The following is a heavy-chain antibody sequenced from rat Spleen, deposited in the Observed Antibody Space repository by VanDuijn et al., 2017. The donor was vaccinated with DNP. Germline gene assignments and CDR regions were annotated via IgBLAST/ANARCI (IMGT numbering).Heavy chain of an antibody. D-gene: IGHD1-2*01. V-gene: IGHV5-25*01. CDR3: ARHEDYSSYIYGFAY. CDR2: ISPSGGST. J-gene: IGHJ3*01. CDR1: GFTFSNYD. Sequence: EVQLVESGGGLVQPGRSLKLSCAASGFTFSNYDMAWVRQAPTKGLEWVASISPSGGSTDYRDSVKGRFSVSRENAKSSLYLQMDSLRSEDTATYYCARHEDYSSYIYGFAYWGQGTLVTVSS.